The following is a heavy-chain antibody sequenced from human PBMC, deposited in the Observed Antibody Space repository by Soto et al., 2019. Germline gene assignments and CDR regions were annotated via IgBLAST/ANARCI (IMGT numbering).Heavy chain of an antibody. CDR3: TRFTRRSGKYYYYGMDV. J-gene: IGHJ6*02. V-gene: IGHV3-73*02. CDR2: IRSKANSYAT. Sequence: EVQLVESGGGLVQPGGSLKLSCAASGFTFSGSAMHWVRQASGKGLEWVGRIRSKANSYATAYAASVKGRFTISRDDSKNTAYQQMNSLKTEDTAVYYCTRFTRRSGKYYYYGMDVWGQGTTVTVSS. D-gene: IGHD3-10*01. CDR1: GFTFSGSA.